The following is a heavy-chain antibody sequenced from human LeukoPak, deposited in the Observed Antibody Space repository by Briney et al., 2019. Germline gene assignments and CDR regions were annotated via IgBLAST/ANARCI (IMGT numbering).Heavy chain of an antibody. D-gene: IGHD3-10*01. CDR3: EGYYGSGSYYRNYMDV. CDR1: GFTFSSYS. Sequence: PGGSLRLSCAASGFTFSSYSMNWVRQAPGKGLEWVSSISSSSSYIYYADSVKGRFTISRDNAKNSLYLQMNSLRAEDTAVYYCEGYYGSGSYYRNYMDVWGKGTTVTVSS. CDR2: ISSSSSYI. J-gene: IGHJ6*03. V-gene: IGHV3-21*01.